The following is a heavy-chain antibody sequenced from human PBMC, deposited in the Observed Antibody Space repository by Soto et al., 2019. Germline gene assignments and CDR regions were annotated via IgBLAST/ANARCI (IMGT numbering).Heavy chain of an antibody. CDR2: ISAYNGNT. CDR3: AREGITGTTGYDNDYYYYYGMDV. CDR1: GYTFTSYG. D-gene: IGHD1-7*01. Sequence: ASVKVSCKASGYTFTSYGISWVRQAPGQGLEWMGWISAYNGNTNYAQKLQGRVTMTTDTSTSTAYMELRSLRSDDTAVYYCAREGITGTTGYDNDYYYYYGMDVWGQGTTVTVSS. V-gene: IGHV1-18*01. J-gene: IGHJ6*02.